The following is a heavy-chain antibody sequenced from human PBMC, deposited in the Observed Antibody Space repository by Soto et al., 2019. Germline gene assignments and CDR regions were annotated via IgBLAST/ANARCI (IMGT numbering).Heavy chain of an antibody. D-gene: IGHD2-2*01. V-gene: IGHV3-23*01. CDR2: ISGSGGST. Sequence: GGSLRLSCAASGFTFSSYAMSWVRQAPGKGLEWVSAISGSGGSTYYADSVKGRFTISRDNSKNTLYLQMNSLRAEDTAVYYCAKRGGVVPAATPNYFDYWGQGTLVTVSS. J-gene: IGHJ4*02. CDR3: AKRGGVVPAATPNYFDY. CDR1: GFTFSSYA.